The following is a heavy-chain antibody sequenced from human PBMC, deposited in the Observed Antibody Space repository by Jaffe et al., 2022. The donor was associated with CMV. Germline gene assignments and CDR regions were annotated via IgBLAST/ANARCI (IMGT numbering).Heavy chain of an antibody. D-gene: IGHD6-13*01. Sequence: QVQLQQSGPGLVKPSQTLSLTCAISGDSVSSNSAAWNWIRQSPSRGLEWLGRTYYRSKWYNDYAVSVKSRITINPDTSKNQFSLQLNSVTPEDTAVYYCASEGIAAAGTGSYYYYGMDVWGQGTTVTVSS. V-gene: IGHV6-1*01. J-gene: IGHJ6*02. CDR3: ASEGIAAAGTGSYYYYGMDV. CDR2: TYYRSKWYN. CDR1: GDSVSSNSAA.